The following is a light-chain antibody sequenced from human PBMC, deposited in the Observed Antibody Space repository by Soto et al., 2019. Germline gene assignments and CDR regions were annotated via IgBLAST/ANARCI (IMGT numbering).Light chain of an antibody. V-gene: IGKV3D-15*01. CDR1: QSVSSN. CDR2: DIS. J-gene: IGKJ4*01. CDR3: QQYNDWPLT. Sequence: EIVMTQSQATLSVSPGERATLSCRASQSVSSNLAWYQQKPGQAPILLIYDISARATGIPTRFSGSGSGTEFTLTISSLQSEDFAVYYWQQYNDWPLTFGGGTKVEIK.